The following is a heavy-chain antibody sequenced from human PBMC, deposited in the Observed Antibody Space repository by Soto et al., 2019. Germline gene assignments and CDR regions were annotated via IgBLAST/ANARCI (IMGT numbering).Heavy chain of an antibody. CDR1: GGSFSGYY. J-gene: IGHJ6*02. CDR2: INHSGST. CDR3: ARLTAAGSYYYYGMDV. Sequence: SETLSLTCAVYGGSFSGYYWSWIRQPPGKGLEWIGEINHSGSTNYNPSLKSRVTISVDTSKNQSSLKLSSVTAADTAVYYCARLTAAGSYYYYGMDVWGQGTTVTVSS. D-gene: IGHD6-13*01. V-gene: IGHV4-34*01.